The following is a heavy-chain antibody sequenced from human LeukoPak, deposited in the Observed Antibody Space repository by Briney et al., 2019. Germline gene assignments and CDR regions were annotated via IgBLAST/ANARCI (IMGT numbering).Heavy chain of an antibody. Sequence: SETLSHTCTVSGGSISSYYWSWIRQPPGKGLEWIGFIYSSGNTNYNPSLESRVTISADTSKNQFSLKLRFVTAADTAVYYCARHYYHSSGSYSFDYWGRGTLVTVSS. CDR1: GGSISSYY. D-gene: IGHD3-22*01. J-gene: IGHJ4*02. CDR2: IYSSGNT. V-gene: IGHV4-59*01. CDR3: ARHYYHSSGSYSFDY.